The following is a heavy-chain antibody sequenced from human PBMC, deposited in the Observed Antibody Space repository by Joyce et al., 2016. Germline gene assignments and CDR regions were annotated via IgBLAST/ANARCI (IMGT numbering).Heavy chain of an antibody. Sequence: EAQVVESGGGLVQPGGSLRLSCATSGFIFSTYGMNWGRQAPGKGLEWVSYISSSSDTTYYADSVKGRFTISRDNAKNSLYLQMNSLRAEDTAVYYCARDALRKVQGLPYFMDVWGKGTTVSVSS. CDR1: GFIFSTYG. V-gene: IGHV3-48*01. CDR3: ARDALRKVQGLPYFMDV. CDR2: ISSSSDTT. D-gene: IGHD3-10*01. J-gene: IGHJ6*03.